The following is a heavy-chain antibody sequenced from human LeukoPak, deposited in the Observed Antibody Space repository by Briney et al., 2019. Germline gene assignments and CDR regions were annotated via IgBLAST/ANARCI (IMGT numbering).Heavy chain of an antibody. D-gene: IGHD6-6*01. J-gene: IGHJ4*02. CDR1: GGSFSGYY. CDR2: INHSGST. Sequence: SETLSLTCAVYGGSFSGYYWSWIRQPPGKGLEWIGEINHSGSTNYNPSLKSRVTISVDTSKNQFSLKLSSVTAADTAVYYCARGQLVRLFDYWGQGTLVTVSS. CDR3: ARGQLVRLFDY. V-gene: IGHV4-34*01.